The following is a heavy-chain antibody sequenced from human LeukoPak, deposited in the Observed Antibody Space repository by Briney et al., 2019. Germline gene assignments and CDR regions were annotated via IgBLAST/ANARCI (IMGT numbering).Heavy chain of an antibody. CDR3: AKEGTSSYKSKEADY. Sequence: GGSLRLSCAASGFTFATYAMTWVRQAPGKGLEWVSTIRGSGGGTYYADSVKGRFTISRDNSKNTLYVQMNSLRAEDTAVYYCAKEGTSSYKSKEADYWGQGTLVTVSS. CDR2: IRGSGGGT. V-gene: IGHV3-23*01. CDR1: GFTFATYA. J-gene: IGHJ4*02. D-gene: IGHD3-22*01.